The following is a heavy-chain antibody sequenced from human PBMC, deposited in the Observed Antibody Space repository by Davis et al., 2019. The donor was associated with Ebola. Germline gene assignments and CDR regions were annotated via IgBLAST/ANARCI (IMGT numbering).Heavy chain of an antibody. CDR2: ISYDGSNK. J-gene: IGHJ6*04. D-gene: IGHD4-11*01. Sequence: GESLKISCAASGFTFSSYAMHWVRQAPGKGLEWVAVISYDGSNKYYADSVKGRFTISRDNSKNTLYLQMNSLRAEDTAVYYCARGDDYSNYYYGMDVWGKGTTVTVSS. V-gene: IGHV3-30-3*01. CDR3: ARGDDYSNYYYGMDV. CDR1: GFTFSSYA.